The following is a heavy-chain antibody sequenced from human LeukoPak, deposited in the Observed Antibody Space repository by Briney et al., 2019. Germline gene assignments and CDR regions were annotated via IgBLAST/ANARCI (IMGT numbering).Heavy chain of an antibody. D-gene: IGHD3-22*01. V-gene: IGHV3-11*01. CDR1: GFTFSDYY. J-gene: IGHJ4*02. CDR2: ISSSGSTI. Sequence: GGSLRLSCAASGFTFSDYYMSWIRQAPGKGLEWVSHISSSGSTIYYADSVKGRFTISRDNSKNTLYLQMNSLRAEDTAVYYCARGNYYDSSGPGPNFDYWGQGTLVTVSS. CDR3: ARGNYYDSSGPGPNFDY.